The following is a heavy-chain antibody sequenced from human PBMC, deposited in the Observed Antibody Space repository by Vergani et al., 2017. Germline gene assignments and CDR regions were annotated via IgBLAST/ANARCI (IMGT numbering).Heavy chain of an antibody. J-gene: IGHJ6*02. D-gene: IGHD3-10*01. CDR3: ARVYGSGSYSYYYYGMDV. CDR1: GFTFSSYS. Sequence: EVQLVESGGGLVKPGGSLRLSCAASGFTFSSYSMNWVRQAPGKGLEWVSSISSSSSYIYYADSVKGRFTISRDNAKNSLYLQMNSPRAEDTAVYYCARVYGSGSYSYYYYGMDVWGQGTTVTVSS. CDR2: ISSSSSYI. V-gene: IGHV3-21*01.